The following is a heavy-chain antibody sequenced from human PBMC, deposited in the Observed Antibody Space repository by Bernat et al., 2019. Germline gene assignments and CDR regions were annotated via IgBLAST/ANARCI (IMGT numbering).Heavy chain of an antibody. V-gene: IGHV3-74*01. J-gene: IGHJ6*02. D-gene: IGHD4-23*01. Sequence: EVQLVESGGGLVQPGGSLRLSCAASGFTFSSYWMHWVRQAPGKGLVWVSRINSDWSSTSYADSVKGRFTISRDNAKNTLYLQMNSLRAEDTAVYYCARSSDYGGKIRGKYYSYGMDVWGQGTTVTVSS. CDR3: ARSSDYGGKIRGKYYSYGMDV. CDR2: INSDWSST. CDR1: GFTFSSYW.